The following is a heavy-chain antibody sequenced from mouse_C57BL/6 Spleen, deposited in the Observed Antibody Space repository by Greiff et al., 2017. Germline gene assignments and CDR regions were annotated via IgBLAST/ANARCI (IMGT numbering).Heavy chain of an antibody. CDR1: GFSLTSYG. Sequence: QVQLQQSGPGLVQPSQSLSITCTVSGFSLTSYGVHWVRQSPGKGLEWLGVIWRGGSTDYNAAFMSRLSITKDNSKSQVFFKMNSLQADDTAIYYGAKPGDYDAGYYFDYWGQGTTLTVSS. CDR3: AKPGDYDAGYYFDY. V-gene: IGHV2-5*01. J-gene: IGHJ2*01. D-gene: IGHD2-4*01. CDR2: IWRGGST.